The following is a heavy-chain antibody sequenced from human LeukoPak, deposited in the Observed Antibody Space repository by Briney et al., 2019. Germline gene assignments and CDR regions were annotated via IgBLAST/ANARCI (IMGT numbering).Heavy chain of an antibody. CDR2: MYLSGTT. V-gene: IGHV4-4*02. Sequence: GSLRLSCAASGSSFSRYWMSWVRQPPGKGLEWIGEMYLSGTTHSNPSVKSRVTISIDKSKNQFFLNLSSVTAADTAVYYCAGLVGRYSSGLYYYYFDYWGQGTLVTVSS. D-gene: IGHD3-22*01. CDR1: GSSFSRYW. J-gene: IGHJ4*02. CDR3: AGLVGRYSSGLYYYYFDY.